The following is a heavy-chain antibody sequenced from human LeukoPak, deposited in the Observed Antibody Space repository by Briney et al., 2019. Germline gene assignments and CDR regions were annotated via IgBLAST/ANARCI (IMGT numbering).Heavy chain of an antibody. Sequence: SVKVSXKASGGTFSSYAISWVRQAPGQGLEWMGGIIPIFGTANYAQKFQGRVTITTDESTSTAYMELSSLRSEDTAVYYCARGGYYDFWSGHYYMDVWGKGTTVTVSS. V-gene: IGHV1-69*05. CDR1: GGTFSSYA. CDR2: IIPIFGTA. J-gene: IGHJ6*03. D-gene: IGHD3-3*01. CDR3: ARGGYYDFWSGHYYMDV.